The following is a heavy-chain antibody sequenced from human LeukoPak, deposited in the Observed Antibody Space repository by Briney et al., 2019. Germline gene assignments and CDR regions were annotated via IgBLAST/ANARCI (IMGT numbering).Heavy chain of an antibody. V-gene: IGHV4-59*11. Sequence: SETLSLTCTVSGASITNHYWMWIRQPPGKGLEWIGYIYHSGSTNYNPSLKSRVTISLDTSKNQFSLKMSSVTAADTAVYYCASGFVGGGKIDYWGQGTLVTVSS. CDR2: IYHSGST. D-gene: IGHD1-26*01. J-gene: IGHJ4*02. CDR1: GASITNHY. CDR3: ASGFVGGGKIDY.